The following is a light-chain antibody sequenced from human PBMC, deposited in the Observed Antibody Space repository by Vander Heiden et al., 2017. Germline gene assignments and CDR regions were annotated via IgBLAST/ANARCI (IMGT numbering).Light chain of an antibody. CDR2: DVN. Sequence: QSALPQPASVSGSPGQSVTIPRTGTGNDIGHYKYVAWYQRHPGTAPKLIISDVNIRPSGVSNRFSGSKSGNTASLTISDLQPEDEADYFCSSYTTSITLVFGTGTSLTVL. CDR3: SSYTTSITLV. CDR1: GNDIGHYKY. J-gene: IGLJ1*01. V-gene: IGLV2-14*03.